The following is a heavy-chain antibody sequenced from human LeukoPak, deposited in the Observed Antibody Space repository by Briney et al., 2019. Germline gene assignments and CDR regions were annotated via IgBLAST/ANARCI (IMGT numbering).Heavy chain of an antibody. D-gene: IGHD3-10*01. CDR1: RFTVSSNY. CDR2: IYSGGST. Sequence: PGGSLRLSCADSRFTVSSNYMSWVRQAPGKGLEWVSVIYSGGSTYYADSVKGRFTISRDNSKNTLYLQMNSLRAEDTAVYYCARGGSGSYYNLDYWGQGTLVTVSS. CDR3: ARGGSGSYYNLDY. J-gene: IGHJ4*02. V-gene: IGHV3-53*01.